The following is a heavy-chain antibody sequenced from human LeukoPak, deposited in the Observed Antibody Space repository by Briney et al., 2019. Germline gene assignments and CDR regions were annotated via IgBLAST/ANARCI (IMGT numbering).Heavy chain of an antibody. V-gene: IGHV4-38-2*01. J-gene: IGHJ4*02. CDR2: CYHSGTS. CDR3: ARKYGSNAGYFDY. CDR1: GYSISTGYY. D-gene: IGHD4-23*01. Sequence: PSETLSLTCAVSGYSISTGYYWGWVRQPPGKGLEWIGNCYHSGTSYYNPSLKSRVSISVDTSKNQFSLKLRSVTAADTAVYYCARKYGSNAGYFDYWGQGALVTVSS.